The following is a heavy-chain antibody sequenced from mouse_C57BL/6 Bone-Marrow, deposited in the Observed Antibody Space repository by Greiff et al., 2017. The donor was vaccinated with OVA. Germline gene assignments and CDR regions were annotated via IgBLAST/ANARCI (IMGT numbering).Heavy chain of an antibody. V-gene: IGHV5-17*01. Sequence: EVKLMESGGGLVKPGGSLKLSCAASGFTFSDYGMHWVRQAPEKGLEWVAYISSGSSTIYYADTVKGRFTIPRDNAKNTLFLQMTSLRSEDTAMYYCARQLLLRYKGYFDVEGTGTTVTVSA. CDR2: ISSGSSTI. CDR1: GFTFSDYG. CDR3: ARQLLLRYKGYFDV. J-gene: IGHJ1*03. D-gene: IGHD1-1*01.